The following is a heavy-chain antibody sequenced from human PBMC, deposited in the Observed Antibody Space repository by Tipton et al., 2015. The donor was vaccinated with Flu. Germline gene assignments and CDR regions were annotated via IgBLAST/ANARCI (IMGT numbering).Heavy chain of an antibody. CDR1: GGSITSSGYH. Sequence: TLSLTCTVTGGSITSSGYHWAWIRQPPGKGLEWIGSVYFTGDTFYNPSLKSRVTISADTSKSQFSLKLTSVTAADTAEYYCATVSSYYFFFDSWGQGTLVTVSS. CDR2: VYFTGDT. D-gene: IGHD1-26*01. V-gene: IGHV4-39*07. J-gene: IGHJ4*02. CDR3: ATVSSYYFFFDS.